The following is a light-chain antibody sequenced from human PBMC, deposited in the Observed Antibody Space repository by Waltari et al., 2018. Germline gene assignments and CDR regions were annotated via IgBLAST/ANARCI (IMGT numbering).Light chain of an antibody. V-gene: IGLV1-44*01. CDR3: ASWDDGLNGWV. J-gene: IGLJ3*02. CDR1: SSNIGNNP. Sequence: QSVLTQAPSASGTPGQRVIISCSGSSSNIGNNPVNWYQQVPGTAPKLLIFYNNERPSGVPDRLSGSNSGTSASLAISGLQSEDDADYYCASWDDGLNGWVFGGGTRLTVL. CDR2: YNN.